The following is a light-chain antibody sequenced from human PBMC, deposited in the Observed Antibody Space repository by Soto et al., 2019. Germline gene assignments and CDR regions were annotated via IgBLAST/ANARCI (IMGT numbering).Light chain of an antibody. V-gene: IGLV2-14*01. CDR1: MRDVGAYNL. J-gene: IGLJ1*01. CDR3: SSYTSRATVV. Sequence: QSVLTQPASVSGSPGQSITISCAGTMRDVGAYNLVSWYQQHPGRAPQLIIYGVTNRPSGVSSRFSGSKSGNTASLTISGLRTDDEADYFCSSYTSRATVVFGTGTKLTVL. CDR2: GVT.